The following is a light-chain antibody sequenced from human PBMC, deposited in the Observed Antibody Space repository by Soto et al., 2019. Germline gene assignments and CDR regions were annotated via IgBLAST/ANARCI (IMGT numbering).Light chain of an antibody. CDR3: QQYGSYWT. CDR2: GAS. V-gene: IGKV3-20*01. Sequence: EIVLTQSPGTLSLSPGERATLSCRASQSVSSSYLAWYQQKPGQAPRLLIYGASSRATGIPDRFSGSGPGTDFTLTISRLEPEDFAVYYCQQYGSYWTFGQGTKVDIK. CDR1: QSVSSSY. J-gene: IGKJ1*01.